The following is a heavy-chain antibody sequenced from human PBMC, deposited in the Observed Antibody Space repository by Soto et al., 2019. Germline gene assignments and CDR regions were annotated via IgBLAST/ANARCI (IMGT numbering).Heavy chain of an antibody. V-gene: IGHV3-48*02. CDR2: ISSSSSTI. Sequence: GGSLRLSCAASGFTFSSYSMSWVRQAPGKGLEWVSYISSSSSTIYYADSVKGRFTISRDNAKNSLYLQMNSLRDEDTAVYYCARDLRADVSSSYGMDVWGQGTTVTVSS. D-gene: IGHD6-6*01. CDR1: GFTFSSYS. J-gene: IGHJ6*02. CDR3: ARDLRADVSSSYGMDV.